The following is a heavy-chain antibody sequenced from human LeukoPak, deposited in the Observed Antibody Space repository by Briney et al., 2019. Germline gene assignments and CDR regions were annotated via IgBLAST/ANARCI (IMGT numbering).Heavy chain of an antibody. V-gene: IGHV3-74*01. D-gene: IGHD5-12*01. CDR2: INTDGSTT. Sequence: GGSLRLSCAGSGFTFSTYWMHWVRQAPGGGLGWVSGINTDGSTTSYADSVKGRFTISRDNAKNTLYLQMSGLRAEDTAVYYCAKESGSDVDLEYWGQGALVTVSS. J-gene: IGHJ4*02. CDR1: GFTFSTYW. CDR3: AKESGSDVDLEY.